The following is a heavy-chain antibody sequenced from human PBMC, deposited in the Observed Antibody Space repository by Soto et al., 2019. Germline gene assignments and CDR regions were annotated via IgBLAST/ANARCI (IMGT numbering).Heavy chain of an antibody. CDR1: GFTFSSYG. CDR3: ARDAVIGGYDYRVYFDY. Sequence: QVQLVESGGGVVQPGRSLRLSCAASGFTFSSYGMHWVRQAPGKGLEWVAVIWYDGSNKYYADSVKGRFTISRDNSKNTLYLQMNSLRAEDTAVYYCARDAVIGGYDYRVYFDYWGQGTLVTVSS. D-gene: IGHD5-12*01. V-gene: IGHV3-33*01. CDR2: IWYDGSNK. J-gene: IGHJ4*02.